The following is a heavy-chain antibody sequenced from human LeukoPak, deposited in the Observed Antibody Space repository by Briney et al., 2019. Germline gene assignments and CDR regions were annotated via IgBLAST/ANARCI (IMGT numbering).Heavy chain of an antibody. CDR2: IYSGGST. D-gene: IGHD3-3*01. J-gene: IGHJ3*02. Sequence: SETLSLTCTVSGGSISSYYWSWIRQPAGKGLEWIGRIYSGGSTNYNPSLKSRVTMSVDTSKNQFSLKLSSVTAADTAVFYCARQAYDTGYDAFDIWGQGTMVTVSS. V-gene: IGHV4-4*07. CDR3: ARQAYDTGYDAFDI. CDR1: GGSISSYY.